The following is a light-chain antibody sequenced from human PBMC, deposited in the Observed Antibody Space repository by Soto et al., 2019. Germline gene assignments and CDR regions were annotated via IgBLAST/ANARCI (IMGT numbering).Light chain of an antibody. CDR1: SSNIGATYD. J-gene: IGLJ1*01. CDR2: GNS. Sequence: QSVLTQPPSVSGAAGQRVTISCTGSSSNIGATYDVQWYQQLPGTAPKLLIYGNSNRPSGVPDRFSGSKSGTSASLAITGLQADDEADYYCQSYDSSLSAHYLFGTGTQLTVL. V-gene: IGLV1-40*01. CDR3: QSYDSSLSAHYL.